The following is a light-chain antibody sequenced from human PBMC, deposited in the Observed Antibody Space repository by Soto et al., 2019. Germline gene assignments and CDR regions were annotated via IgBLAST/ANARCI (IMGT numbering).Light chain of an antibody. V-gene: IGLV2-14*01. Sequence: QSALTQPASVSGSPGQSITISCTGTASDIGNYNYVSWYQLHPGKAPKLLIYGVSNRPSGVSNRFSGSKSGNAASLTISGFQAEDEADYYCSSYTAYTTLWVFGGGTKLTVL. CDR2: GVS. CDR3: SSYTAYTTLWV. J-gene: IGLJ3*02. CDR1: ASDIGNYNY.